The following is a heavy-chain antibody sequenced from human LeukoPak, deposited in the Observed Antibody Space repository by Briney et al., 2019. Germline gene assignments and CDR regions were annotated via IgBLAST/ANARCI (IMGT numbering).Heavy chain of an antibody. V-gene: IGHV4-61*02. J-gene: IGHJ4*02. Sequence: TLSLTCTVSGGSISSGSYYWSWIRQPAGKGLEWIGRIYTSGSTNYNPSLKSRVTISADTSKNQFSLKLSSVTAADTAVYYCARLHTDCSGGSCYPRWFDYWGQGTLVTVSS. CDR1: GGSISSGSYY. CDR3: ARLHTDCSGGSCYPRWFDY. CDR2: IYTSGST. D-gene: IGHD2-15*01.